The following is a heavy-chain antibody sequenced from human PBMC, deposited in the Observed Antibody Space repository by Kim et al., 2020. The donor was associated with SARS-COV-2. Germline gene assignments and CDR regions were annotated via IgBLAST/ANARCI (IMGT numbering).Heavy chain of an antibody. D-gene: IGHD3-10*01. Sequence: GGSLRLSCAASGFTFDDYAMHWVRQAPGKGLEWVSGISWNSGSIGYADSVKGRFTISRDNAKNSLYLQMNSLRAEDTALYYCAKDISGEYYYGSGRAGHFDYWGQGTLVTVSS. CDR1: GFTFDDYA. CDR3: AKDISGEYYYGSGRAGHFDY. CDR2: ISWNSGSI. J-gene: IGHJ4*02. V-gene: IGHV3-9*01.